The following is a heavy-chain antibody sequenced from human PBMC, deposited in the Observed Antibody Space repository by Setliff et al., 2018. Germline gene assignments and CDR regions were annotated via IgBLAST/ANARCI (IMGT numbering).Heavy chain of an antibody. Sequence: ASVKVSCKASGYTFTSYGISWVRQAPGRGLEWMAYINTYNGDTYYAQKFQGRVTMTTDTSTSTASMGLGSLRSDDTAMYYCARDAHDYDSSENPIVDYWGQGTLVTVSS. CDR3: ARDAHDYDSSENPIVDY. CDR2: INTYNGDT. D-gene: IGHD3-22*01. CDR1: GYTFTSYG. J-gene: IGHJ4*02. V-gene: IGHV1-18*01.